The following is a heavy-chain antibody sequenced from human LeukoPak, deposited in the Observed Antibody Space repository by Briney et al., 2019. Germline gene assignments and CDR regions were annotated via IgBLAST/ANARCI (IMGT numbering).Heavy chain of an antibody. V-gene: IGHV3-74*01. Sequence: PGGSLRLSCAASGFTFSSYWMHWVRQAPGKGLVWVSRIDSDGSDTIYADSVKGRFTISRDNAKNTLYLQMNSLRDGDTAVFYCARGGRDHAFDIWGPGTMVTVSS. CDR1: GFTFSSYW. J-gene: IGHJ3*02. CDR3: ARGGRDHAFDI. CDR2: IDSDGSDT. D-gene: IGHD2-21*02.